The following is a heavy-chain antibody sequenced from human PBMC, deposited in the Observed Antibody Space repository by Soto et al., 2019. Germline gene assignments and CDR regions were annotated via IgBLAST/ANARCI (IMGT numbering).Heavy chain of an antibody. V-gene: IGHV4-4*07. CDR3: ARGQRSSDWFDP. CDR1: GGSMTSYY. CDR2: VYSSGGT. J-gene: IGHJ5*02. Sequence: SETLSLTCTVSGGSMTSYYWTWIRQPAGKGLEWIGRVYSSGGTHYNPSLKSRVTISLDTSKNQFSLRLLSVTDADTAVYFCARGQRSSDWFDPWGQGTLVTVSS. D-gene: IGHD2-2*01.